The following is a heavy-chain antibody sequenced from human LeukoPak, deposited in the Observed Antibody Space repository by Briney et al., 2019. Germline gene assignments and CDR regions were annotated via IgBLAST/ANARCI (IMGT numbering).Heavy chain of an antibody. Sequence: GGSMRLSCAVSAFTFNSYEMNWVRQAPGKGLEWVSYITNSGSTKYYADSVKGRFTISRDNAKNSLYLQMSSLRAEDTAVYYCVRDDGGNSWDYWGQGALVTVSS. V-gene: IGHV3-48*03. J-gene: IGHJ4*02. CDR1: AFTFNSYE. D-gene: IGHD4-23*01. CDR2: ITNSGSTK. CDR3: VRDDGGNSWDY.